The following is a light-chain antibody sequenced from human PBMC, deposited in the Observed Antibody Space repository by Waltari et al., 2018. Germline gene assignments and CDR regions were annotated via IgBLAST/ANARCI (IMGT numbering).Light chain of an antibody. CDR1: SSDVGSFNL. Sequence: QSALTQPASVSGSPGQSITISCTGTSSDVGSFNLVSWYQQHPGKAPKLMIYEGDKRPSGVSKRFSGAKSGNTASLRISGLQAEDEADYYCCSYAVSSGVVFGGGTKLTVL. CDR3: CSYAVSSGVV. CDR2: EGD. J-gene: IGLJ2*01. V-gene: IGLV2-23*01.